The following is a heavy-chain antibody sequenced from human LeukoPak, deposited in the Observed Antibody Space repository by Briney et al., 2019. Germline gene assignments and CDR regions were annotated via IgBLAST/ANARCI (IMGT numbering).Heavy chain of an antibody. CDR1: GGSISSFS. Sequence: SETLSLTYTVSGGSISSFSWSWIRQPAGKGLEWIGRIYSSGSTSYNPSLKSRVTMSVDTSNNQFSLKLSSVTAADTAVYYCARWSSGSYYYVDYWGQGTLVTVSS. CDR3: ARWSSGSYYYVDY. J-gene: IGHJ4*02. CDR2: IYSSGST. D-gene: IGHD3-22*01. V-gene: IGHV4-4*07.